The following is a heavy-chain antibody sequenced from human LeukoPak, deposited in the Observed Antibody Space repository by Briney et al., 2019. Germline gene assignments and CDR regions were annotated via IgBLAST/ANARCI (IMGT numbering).Heavy chain of an antibody. V-gene: IGHV1-69*13. Sequence: RASVKVSCKASGGTFSSYAITWVRQAPGQGLEWMGGIIPIFGTANYAQQFQDRVTITADESTNTAYMELNSLRSEDTAVYYCARAPVTPIVVVVAATQGYFDLWGRGTLVTVSS. CDR3: ARAPVTPIVVVVAATQGYFDL. CDR2: IIPIFGTA. CDR1: GGTFSSYA. D-gene: IGHD2-15*01. J-gene: IGHJ2*01.